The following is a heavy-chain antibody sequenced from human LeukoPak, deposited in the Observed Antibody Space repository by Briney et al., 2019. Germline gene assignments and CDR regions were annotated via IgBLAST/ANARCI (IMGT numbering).Heavy chain of an antibody. CDR3: ARVEPGNWFDP. Sequence: ASVKVSCKASGYTFTSYAISWVRQAPGQGLEWMGGIIPIFGTANYAQKFQGRVTITADESTSTAYMELSSLRSEDTAVYYCARVEPGNWFDPWGQGTLVTVSS. V-gene: IGHV1-69*13. J-gene: IGHJ5*02. CDR2: IIPIFGTA. CDR1: GYTFTSYA. D-gene: IGHD1-1*01.